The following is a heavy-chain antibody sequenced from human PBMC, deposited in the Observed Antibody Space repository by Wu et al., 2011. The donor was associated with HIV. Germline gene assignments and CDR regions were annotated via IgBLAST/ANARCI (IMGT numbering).Heavy chain of an antibody. CDR1: GGTFSSYA. CDR3: ARDCSGGSCYSYYYYGMDVR. CDR2: IIPIFGTA. Sequence: QVQLVQSGAEVKKPGSSVKVSCKASGGTFSSYAISWVRQAPGQGLEWMGRIIPIFGTANYAQKFQGRVTITADKSTSTAYMELSSLRSEDTAVYYCARDCSGGSCYSYYYYGMDVRGAKGPRSP. V-gene: IGHV1-69*14. D-gene: IGHD2-15*01. J-gene: IGHJ6*02.